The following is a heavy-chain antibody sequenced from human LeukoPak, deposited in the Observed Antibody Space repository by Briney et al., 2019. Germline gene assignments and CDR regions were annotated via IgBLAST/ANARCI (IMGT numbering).Heavy chain of an antibody. CDR1: GGSFSGYY. D-gene: IGHD3-10*01. CDR2: INHSGST. J-gene: IGHJ5*02. V-gene: IGHV4-34*01. CDR3: ARAVYYGSGREYWFDP. Sequence: NASETLSLTCAVYGGSFSGYYWSWIRQPPGKGLEWIGEINHSGSTNYNPSLKSRVTIAVDTSKNQFSLKLSSVTAADTAVYYCARAVYYGSGREYWFDPWGQGTLVTVSS.